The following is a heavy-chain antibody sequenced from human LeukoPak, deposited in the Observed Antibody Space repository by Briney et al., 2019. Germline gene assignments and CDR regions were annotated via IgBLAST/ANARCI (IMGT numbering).Heavy chain of an antibody. J-gene: IGHJ4*02. V-gene: IGHV4-59*01. CDR1: GGSISNYY. CDR2: IYYSGST. Sequence: PSETLSLTCSVSGGSISNYYWSWVRQPPGKALEWIGYIYYSGSTNYNPSLKSRVTISVDTSKNQFSLKLYSVTAADTAVYYCARGRDGGNYTPLDNWGQGTLVTVSS. CDR3: ARGRDGGNYTPLDN. D-gene: IGHD4-23*01.